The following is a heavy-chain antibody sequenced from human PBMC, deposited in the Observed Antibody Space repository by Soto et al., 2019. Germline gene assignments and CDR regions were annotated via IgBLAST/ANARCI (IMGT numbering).Heavy chain of an antibody. J-gene: IGHJ5*02. Sequence: EVQLLESGGGLVQPGGSLRLSCAASGFTFSSYAMSWVRQAPGKGLEWVSAISGSGGSTYYADSVKGRFTISRDNSKNTLYLQMNRLRAEDTAVYYCAKDQRLVGATARIDPWGQGTLVTVSS. V-gene: IGHV3-23*01. CDR1: GFTFSSYA. CDR3: AKDQRLVGATARIDP. D-gene: IGHD1-26*01. CDR2: ISGSGGST.